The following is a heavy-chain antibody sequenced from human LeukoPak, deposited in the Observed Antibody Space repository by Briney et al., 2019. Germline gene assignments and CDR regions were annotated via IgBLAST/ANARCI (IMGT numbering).Heavy chain of an antibody. V-gene: IGHV3-64D*06. Sequence: GGSLRLSCSASGFTFSSYAMHWVRQASGKGLEYVSAISSNGGSTYYADSVKGRFTISRDNSKNTLYLQMSSLRAEDTAVYYCHYGSTPNGGMDVWGQGTTVTVSS. J-gene: IGHJ6*02. CDR2: ISSNGGST. D-gene: IGHD3-10*01. CDR1: GFTFSSYA. CDR3: HYGSTPNGGMDV.